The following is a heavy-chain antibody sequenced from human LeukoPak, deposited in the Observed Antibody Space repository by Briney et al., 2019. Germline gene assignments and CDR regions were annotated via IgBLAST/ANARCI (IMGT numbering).Heavy chain of an antibody. D-gene: IGHD1-1*01. CDR3: ARWNLGSDY. CDR1: GFTFSDIR. V-gene: IGHV3-48*04. Sequence: GGSLRLSCEASGFTFSDIRMNWVRQAPGKGLEWVAYISSSSTTKYHADSVKGRFTISRDNTKNSLYLQMNSLRAEDTGVYYCARWNLGSDYWGQGTLVTVSS. J-gene: IGHJ4*02. CDR2: ISSSSTTK.